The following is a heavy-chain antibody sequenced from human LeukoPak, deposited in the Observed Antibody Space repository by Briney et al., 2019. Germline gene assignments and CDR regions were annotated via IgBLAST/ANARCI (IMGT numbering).Heavy chain of an antibody. D-gene: IGHD3-10*01. CDR1: GFIFSNYA. CDR3: AKVPHSDYGSGRPPFMDV. Sequence: PGGSLRLSCAASGFIFSNYAMSWVRQAPGKGLEWVSTIAVKGRFTISRDNSKNTLYMQMNSLRAEDTAIYYCAKVPHSDYGSGRPPFMDVWGQGTTVVVS. CDR2: I. J-gene: IGHJ6*02. V-gene: IGHV3-23*01.